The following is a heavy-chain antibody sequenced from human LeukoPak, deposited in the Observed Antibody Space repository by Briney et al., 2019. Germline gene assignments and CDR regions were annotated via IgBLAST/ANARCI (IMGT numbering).Heavy chain of an antibody. Sequence: EASVKVSFTASGGTFSSYAISWVRQAPGQGLEWMGGIIPIFGTANYAQKFQGRVTITADESTSTAYMELSSLRSEDTAVYYCARAPLPYSSGWPTFDYWGQGTLVTVSS. CDR3: ARAPLPYSSGWPTFDY. V-gene: IGHV1-69*13. CDR2: IIPIFGTA. J-gene: IGHJ4*02. CDR1: GGTFSSYA. D-gene: IGHD6-19*01.